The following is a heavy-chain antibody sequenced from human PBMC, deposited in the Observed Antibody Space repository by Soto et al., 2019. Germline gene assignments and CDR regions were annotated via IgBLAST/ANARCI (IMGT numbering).Heavy chain of an antibody. CDR2: FNPILKTA. D-gene: IGHD1-1*01. Sequence: EASVKVSCKAPGGIFSSYVINWVRQAPGQGLEWMGGFNPILKTADHAQTFQGRVTITADESTSTAYMELSSLRSDDTAVYFCERGTNGRPSHFDPWGQGTRVTVSS. J-gene: IGHJ5*02. V-gene: IGHV1-69*13. CDR1: GGIFSSYV. CDR3: ERGTNGRPSHFDP.